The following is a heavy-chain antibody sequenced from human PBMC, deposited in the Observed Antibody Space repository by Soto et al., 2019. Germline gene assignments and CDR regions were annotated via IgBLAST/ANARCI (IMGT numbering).Heavy chain of an antibody. CDR1: RKAITNYY. V-gene: IGHV1-46*01. CDR3: ARGGHVVVVTAAFDY. Sequence: GVSVEVSCKASRKAITNYYIHSVRQAPRQGLEWMGTINPSGGHTTYAQEFLGRVTMTRDTSTSTLYMELTSLRSEDTAVYYCARGGHVVVVTAAFDYWGQGTLVTVSS. D-gene: IGHD2-21*02. CDR2: INPSGGHT. J-gene: IGHJ4*02.